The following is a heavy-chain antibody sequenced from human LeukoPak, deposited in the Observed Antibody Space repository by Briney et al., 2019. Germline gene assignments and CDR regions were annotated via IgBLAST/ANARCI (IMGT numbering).Heavy chain of an antibody. D-gene: IGHD3-22*01. CDR1: GFIFSNAW. V-gene: IGHV3-74*01. CDR3: ARVGDYDSSGYYSVHFDY. J-gene: IGHJ4*02. CDR2: INSDGSST. Sequence: GGSLRLSCAASGFIFSNAWMSWVRQAPGKGLVWVSRINSDGSSTSYADSVKGRFTISRDNAKNTLYLQMNSLRAEDTAVYYCARVGDYDSSGYYSVHFDYWGQGTLVTVSS.